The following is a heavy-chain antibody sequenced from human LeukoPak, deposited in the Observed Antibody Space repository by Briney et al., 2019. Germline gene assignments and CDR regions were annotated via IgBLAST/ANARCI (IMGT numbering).Heavy chain of an antibody. J-gene: IGHJ4*02. V-gene: IGHV1-18*01. CDR2: ISAYNGNT. Sequence: ASVTVSCKASGYTFTSYGISWVRQAPGQGLEGMGWISAYNGNTNYAQKLQGRVTMTTDTSTSTAYMELRSLRSDDTAVYYCARDGGGIAAAGPDYWGQGTLVTVSS. D-gene: IGHD6-13*01. CDR1: GYTFTSYG. CDR3: ARDGGGIAAAGPDY.